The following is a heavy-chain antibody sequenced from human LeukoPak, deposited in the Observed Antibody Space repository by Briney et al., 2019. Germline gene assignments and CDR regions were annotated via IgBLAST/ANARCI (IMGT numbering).Heavy chain of an antibody. CDR3: ARAIPFRYLLGGDYYERSSHGFDI. J-gene: IGHJ3*02. D-gene: IGHD2-21*02. CDR2: INPNSKNT. CDR1: GYTFTSYG. Sequence: ASVKVSCKASGYTFTSYGISWVRQAPGQGLEWMGWINPNSKNTGYAQKFQGRVTLTTDTSTSTAYMELSSLDSEDTAVYYCARAIPFRYLLGGDYYERSSHGFDIWGQGTMITVSS. V-gene: IGHV1-8*02.